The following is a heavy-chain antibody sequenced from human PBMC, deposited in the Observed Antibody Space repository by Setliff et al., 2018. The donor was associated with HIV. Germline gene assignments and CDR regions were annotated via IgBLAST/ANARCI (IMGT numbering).Heavy chain of an antibody. J-gene: IGHJ4*02. CDR3: ARVSSSGSYE. CDR2: INTDGGYT. Sequence: GGSLRLSCAASGFTFSSYWMHWVRQAPGKGLVWVSHINTDGGYTTYVDSVKGRFTISRDNTKNTLYLQMDSLRAEDTAMYYCARVSSSGSYEWGQGTLVTVSS. V-gene: IGHV3-74*01. CDR1: GFTFSSYW. D-gene: IGHD1-26*01.